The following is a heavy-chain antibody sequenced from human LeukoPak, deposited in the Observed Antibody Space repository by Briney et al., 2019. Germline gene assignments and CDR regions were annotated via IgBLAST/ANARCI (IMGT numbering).Heavy chain of an antibody. D-gene: IGHD4-23*01. J-gene: IGHJ5*02. CDR3: ARAATPRRHNWFDP. Sequence: ASVKVSCKASGYTVTAYYIHWVRQAPGQGPEWMGWINPNSGGTNYAQNFQGRITMTRDTSISTAFMELNRLRSDDTAVYFCARAATPRRHNWFDPWGQGTLVTVSS. V-gene: IGHV1-2*02. CDR1: GYTVTAYY. CDR2: INPNSGGT.